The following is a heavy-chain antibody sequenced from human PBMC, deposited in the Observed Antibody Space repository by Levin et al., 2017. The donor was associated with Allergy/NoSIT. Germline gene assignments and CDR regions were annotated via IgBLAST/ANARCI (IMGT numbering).Heavy chain of an antibody. Sequence: GESLKISCAASGFTFSAFVVNWVRQAPVKGLEWVSVISVSGDTTFYADSVQGRFTMSRDNSKNTLFLQMDSLRVEDTAIYYCARSPSDFLGGYGMDVWGQGTTVAVSS. CDR2: ISVSGDTT. CDR1: GFTFSAFV. CDR3: ARSPSDFLGGYGMDV. D-gene: IGHD3-16*01. J-gene: IGHJ6*02. V-gene: IGHV3-23*01.